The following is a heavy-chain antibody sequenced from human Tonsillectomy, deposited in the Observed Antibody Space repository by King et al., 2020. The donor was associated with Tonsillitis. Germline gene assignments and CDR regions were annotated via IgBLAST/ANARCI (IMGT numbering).Heavy chain of an antibody. J-gene: IGHJ6*02. CDR2: ISSSSSYI. D-gene: IGHD3-10*02. CDR1: GFTFSSYS. V-gene: IGHV3-21*01. Sequence: VQLVESGGGLVKPGGSLRLSCAASGFTFSSYSMNWVRKAPGKGLEWVSSISSSSSYIYYADSVKGRFTISRDNAKNSLYLQRNSLRAEDTAVYYGARDRLSLLFGESNPTYYYGMDVWGQGTPVTVSS. CDR3: ARDRLSLLFGESNPTYYYGMDV.